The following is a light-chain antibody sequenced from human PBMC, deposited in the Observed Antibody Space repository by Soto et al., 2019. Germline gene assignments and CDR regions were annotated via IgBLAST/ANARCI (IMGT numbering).Light chain of an antibody. V-gene: IGLV3-21*02. Sequence: SYELTQPPSVSVAPGQTARITCGGNNIGSENVQWYQQYSGQAPVLVVYDDSDRPSGIPERFSGSKSGNTATLTISRVEAGDEADYHCQVWASTGEPVVFGGGTKVTVL. J-gene: IGLJ2*01. CDR3: QVWASTGEPVV. CDR1: NIGSEN. CDR2: DDS.